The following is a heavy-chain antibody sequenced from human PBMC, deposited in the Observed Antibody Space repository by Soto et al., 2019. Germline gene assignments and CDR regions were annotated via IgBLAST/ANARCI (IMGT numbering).Heavy chain of an antibody. V-gene: IGHV4-39*01. J-gene: IGHJ5*02. CDR2: IYYTGTT. Sequence: SETRSVTCTVSGGSISRRGHYWGWIRQAPGKGLEWIGSIYYTGTTYYNPSLKSRVTISVDTSNNQFSLKLSSVTAADTAVYYCVRHDYSHRRWFDPWGQGTLVTVSS. CDR1: GGSISRRGHY. D-gene: IGHD4-4*01. CDR3: VRHDYSHRRWFDP.